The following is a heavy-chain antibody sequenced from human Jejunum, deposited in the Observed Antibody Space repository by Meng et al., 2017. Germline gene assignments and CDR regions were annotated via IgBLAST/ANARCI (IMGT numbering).Heavy chain of an antibody. D-gene: IGHD1-14*01. Sequence: EVQQGESGGGLVQPGGSLRLSCAASGFSFSTYAMTWVRQAPGKGPEWVSAIGSSGSNTYYADSVQGRFTITRDNSKNTLYLQMNTLRAEDTAVYYCARTYHLPQNWGQGTLVTVSS. CDR1: GFSFSTYA. J-gene: IGHJ4*02. V-gene: IGHV3-23*04. CDR3: ARTYHLPQN. CDR2: IGSSGSNT.